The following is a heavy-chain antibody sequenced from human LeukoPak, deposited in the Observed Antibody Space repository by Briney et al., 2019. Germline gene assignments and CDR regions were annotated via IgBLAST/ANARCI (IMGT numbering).Heavy chain of an antibody. CDR3: ARVNSGSYPYYFDS. CDR1: GGSISDGGYY. CDR2: IYYSGNT. Sequence: SETLSLTCTVSGGSISDGGYYWSWIRQHPGKGLEWIGYIYYSGNTYYNPSLKSRVAISVDTSKNQFSLKLTSVTAADTAVYFCARVNSGSYPYYFDSWGQGTLVTVSS. D-gene: IGHD1-26*01. V-gene: IGHV4-31*03. J-gene: IGHJ4*02.